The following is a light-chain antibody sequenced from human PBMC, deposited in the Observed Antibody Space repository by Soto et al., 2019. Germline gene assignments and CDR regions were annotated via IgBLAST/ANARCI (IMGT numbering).Light chain of an antibody. CDR1: QSISSW. J-gene: IGKJ1*01. CDR3: QQYHTYPCT. Sequence: DIPMTQSPSTVSASVGDRVTITCRASQSISSWLAWYQQKPGKAPKLLIYKASSLESGVPSRFSGSGSGTEFTLTISSLQPDDFATYYCQQYHTYPCTFGQGTKVEI. V-gene: IGKV1-5*03. CDR2: KAS.